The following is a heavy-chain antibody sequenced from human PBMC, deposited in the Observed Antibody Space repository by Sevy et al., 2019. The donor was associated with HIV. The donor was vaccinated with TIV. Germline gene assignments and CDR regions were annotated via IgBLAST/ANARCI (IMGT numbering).Heavy chain of an antibody. J-gene: IGHJ4*02. CDR1: GFIFGDYA. CDR2: LKHRAYGGTL. Sequence: GESLKISCTASGFIFGDYAMSWVRQAPGKGLEWVAFLKHRAYGGTLDYAASVKGRFTISRDDSKSVANLQMNDLKTEDTAIYYCTRWNGGQSIFDYWGQGALVTVSS. D-gene: IGHD1-1*01. CDR3: TRWNGGQSIFDY. V-gene: IGHV3-49*04.